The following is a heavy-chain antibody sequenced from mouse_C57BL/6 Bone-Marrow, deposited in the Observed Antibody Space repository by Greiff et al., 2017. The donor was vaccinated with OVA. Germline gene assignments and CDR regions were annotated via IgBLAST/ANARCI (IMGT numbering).Heavy chain of an antibody. CDR2: IYPRSGNT. CDR3: AREDGNLRYVDV. CDR1: GYTFTSYG. Sequence: VKLLESGAELVRPGASVKLSCKASGYTFTSYGISWVQQRTGQGLEWIGEIYPRSGNTYYNEKFKGQATLTADKSSSTAYMELRSLTSEDSAVYFCAREDGNLRYVDVWGTGTTVTVSS. D-gene: IGHD2-1*01. V-gene: IGHV1-81*01. J-gene: IGHJ1*03.